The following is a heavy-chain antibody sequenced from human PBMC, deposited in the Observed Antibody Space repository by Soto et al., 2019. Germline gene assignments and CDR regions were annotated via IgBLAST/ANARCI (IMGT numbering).Heavy chain of an antibody. J-gene: IGHJ6*02. Sequence: EVQVVESGGGLVQPGGSLRLSCAASGFTFSSYSMNWVRQAPGKGLEWVSYISSSSSTIYYVDSVKGRFTISRDNAKNLLYLQMNSLRAEDTAVDYGARVYVRWRVNSYYYGMDVWGQGTTVTVSS. CDR2: ISSSSSTI. V-gene: IGHV3-48*01. D-gene: IGHD6-19*01. CDR3: ARVYVRWRVNSYYYGMDV. CDR1: GFTFSSYS.